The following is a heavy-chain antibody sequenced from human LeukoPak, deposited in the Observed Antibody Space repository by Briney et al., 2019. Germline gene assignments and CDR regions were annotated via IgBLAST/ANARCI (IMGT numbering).Heavy chain of an antibody. Sequence: GASVKVSCTSSGYSFSGSYMHWVPQARGHGLEWMGWINPDSRGTFLAERFQVRVTMPGDTSISTAYMELSSLKSDDTAVYFCARGISGTTHSFDFWGQGTLVTVSS. D-gene: IGHD1-20*01. J-gene: IGHJ4*02. V-gene: IGHV1-2*02. CDR2: INPDSRGT. CDR1: GYSFSGSY. CDR3: ARGISGTTHSFDF.